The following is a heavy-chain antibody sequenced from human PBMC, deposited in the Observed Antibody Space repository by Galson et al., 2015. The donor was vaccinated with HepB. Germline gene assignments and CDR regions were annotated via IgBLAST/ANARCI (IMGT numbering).Heavy chain of an antibody. CDR3: ARMLAGYSYGYDGFDF. CDR1: GYSFTSHW. Sequence: QSGAEVKKPGESLKISCQGSGYSFTSHWIGWVRQRPRKGLEWMGIIYPGDSDTVYSPSLQGQVTFSADKSTNTAYLQWGSLKASDTAMYYCARMLAGYSYGYDGFDFWGQGTLVTVSS. V-gene: IGHV5-51*01. J-gene: IGHJ4*02. CDR2: IYPGDSDT. D-gene: IGHD5-18*01.